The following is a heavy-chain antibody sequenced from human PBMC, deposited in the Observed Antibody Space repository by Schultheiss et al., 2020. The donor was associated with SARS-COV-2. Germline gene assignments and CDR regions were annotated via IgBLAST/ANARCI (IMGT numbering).Heavy chain of an antibody. CDR1: GFTFSNYS. Sequence: GGSLRLSCAASGFTFSNYSMNWVRQAPGKGLEWVSSISSSSSYIYYADSVKGRFTISRDNAKNSLYLQMNSLRAEDTAVYYCARGGLEYSSSLPDYYYYGMDVWGQGTTVTVSS. D-gene: IGHD6-6*01. J-gene: IGHJ6*02. CDR2: ISSSSSYI. V-gene: IGHV3-21*04. CDR3: ARGGLEYSSSLPDYYYYGMDV.